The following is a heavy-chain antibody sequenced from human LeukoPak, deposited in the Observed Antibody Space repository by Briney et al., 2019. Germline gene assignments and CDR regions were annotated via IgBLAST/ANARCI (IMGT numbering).Heavy chain of an antibody. J-gene: IGHJ5*02. V-gene: IGHV3-15*01. D-gene: IGHD1-14*01. CDR2: IKSRSDDGTR. CDR3: CGTRGDL. CDR1: GFTFSKVL. Sequence: TPGGSLRLSCEASGFTFSKVLMSWVRQAPGKGLEWVGRIKSRSDDGTRDYAPPVRGRFTISRDDSKSTVYLQMESLRSEDTGVYYCCGTRGDLWGQGTLVTVSS.